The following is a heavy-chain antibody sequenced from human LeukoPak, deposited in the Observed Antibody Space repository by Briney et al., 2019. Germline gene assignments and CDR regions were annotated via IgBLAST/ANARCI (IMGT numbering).Heavy chain of an antibody. J-gene: IGHJ3*02. D-gene: IGHD2-21*01. Sequence: SQTLSLTCTVSGGSVSSGNFYWTWIRQPAGNQLEWIGRIHTSGNTNHNPSLWSRATISTDTSKNQFSLTLNFVTAADTAVYYCARDRGGDSSDIWGQGTTVTVSS. CDR3: ARDRGGDSSDI. CDR1: GGSVSSGNFY. CDR2: IHTSGNT. V-gene: IGHV4-61*02.